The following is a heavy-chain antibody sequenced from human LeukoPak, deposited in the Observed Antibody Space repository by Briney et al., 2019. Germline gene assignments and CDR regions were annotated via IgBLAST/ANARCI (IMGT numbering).Heavy chain of an antibody. J-gene: IGHJ4*02. D-gene: IGHD2-15*01. CDR2: INPNSGGT. CDR1: GYTFTGYY. Sequence: EASVKVSCKASGYTFTGYYMHWVRQAPGQGLEWMGWINPNSGGTNYAQKFQGWVTMTRDTSISTAYMELSRLRSDDTAVYYCARDRCSGGSCYSFDSWGQGTLVTVSS. V-gene: IGHV1-2*04. CDR3: ARDRCSGGSCYSFDS.